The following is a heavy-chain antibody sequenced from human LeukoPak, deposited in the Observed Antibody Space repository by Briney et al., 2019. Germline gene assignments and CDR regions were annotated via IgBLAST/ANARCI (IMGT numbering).Heavy chain of an antibody. Sequence: SETLSLTCTVSGASISSRNYYWGWIRQPPGKGLEWIGSIFYSGSSYYNPSLKSRVTISLDTSKNQFSLKLNSVTAADTAVYYCAQLDGYNFDYWGQGTLVTVSS. J-gene: IGHJ4*02. V-gene: IGHV4-39*07. CDR2: IFYSGSS. CDR3: AQLDGYNFDY. D-gene: IGHD5-24*01. CDR1: GASISSRNYY.